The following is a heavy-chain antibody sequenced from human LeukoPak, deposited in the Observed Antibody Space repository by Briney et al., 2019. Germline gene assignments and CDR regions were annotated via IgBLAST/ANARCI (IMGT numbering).Heavy chain of an antibody. V-gene: IGHV1-46*01. D-gene: IGHD5-18*01. Sequence: ASVKVSCKASGYTFTSYYMHWVRQAPGQGLEWMGLINPSDGRTSYGQKFQGRVTMTRDTSTSTVYMELSSLRSEDTAVYYCAREIGPRQLHLWASAFDYWGQGTLVTVSS. CDR2: INPSDGRT. CDR1: GYTFTSYY. CDR3: AREIGPRQLHLWASAFDY. J-gene: IGHJ4*02.